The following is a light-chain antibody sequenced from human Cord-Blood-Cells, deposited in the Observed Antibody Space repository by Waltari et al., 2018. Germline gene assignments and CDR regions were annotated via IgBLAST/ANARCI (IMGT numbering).Light chain of an antibody. Sequence: QLVLTQSPSASASLGASVKLTCTLSSGHSRYAIAWHQQQPEQGPRYLMKLNSDGSHSKGDGIPDRFSGSSSGAERYLTISSLQSEDEADYYCQTWGTGIQVFGGGTKLTVL. CDR2: LNSDGSH. CDR3: QTWGTGIQV. V-gene: IGLV4-69*01. CDR1: SGHSRYA. J-gene: IGLJ2*01.